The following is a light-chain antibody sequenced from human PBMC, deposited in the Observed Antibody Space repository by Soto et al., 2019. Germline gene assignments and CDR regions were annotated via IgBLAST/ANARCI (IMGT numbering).Light chain of an antibody. CDR1: QDINPY. CDR3: QHRYTWPLT. CDR2: DAS. Sequence: EVVLTQSPATLSLSPVEKATRSCMARQDINPYLGCYQQKPGQHPRLLIYDASNRASGVPARFSGSGSGTDFTLTISSLEPEDFAIYYWQHRYTWPLTVGAGPKVEIK. V-gene: IGKV3-11*01. J-gene: IGKJ4*01.